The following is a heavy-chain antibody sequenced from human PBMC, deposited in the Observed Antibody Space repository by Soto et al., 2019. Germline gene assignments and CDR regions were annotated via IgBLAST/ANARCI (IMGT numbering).Heavy chain of an antibody. CDR3: AKYRDDIGMVDAFEI. V-gene: IGHV3-23*01. Sequence: EMQLLESGGDLVQPGGSLRLSCAASGFTLSNYAMTWVRQAPGKGLEYISAISGSGVTTYYSDSMKGRFTISRYNSNNTLYLQMNSLRDEDTAVYYCAKYRDDIGMVDAFEIWGQGTMVTVSS. J-gene: IGHJ3*02. CDR2: ISGSGVTT. CDR1: GFTLSNYA. D-gene: IGHD2-15*01.